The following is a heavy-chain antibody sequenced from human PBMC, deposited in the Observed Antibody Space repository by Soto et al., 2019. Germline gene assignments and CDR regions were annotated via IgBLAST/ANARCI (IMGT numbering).Heavy chain of an antibody. CDR3: ARDIGTDLGVTSGWFAP. CDR2: ISVYNGKT. V-gene: IGHV1-18*01. J-gene: IGHJ5*02. CDR1: GYTFTSYG. D-gene: IGHD2-21*02. Sequence: QVQLEQSGGEVKKPGASVKVSCKASGYTFTSYGVTWVRQAPGQGLEWMGWISVYNGKTQYAQKFQGRVTMTTDTSTRTVYMDLRSLRSDDTAVYYCARDIGTDLGVTSGWFAPWGQGTLVTVSS.